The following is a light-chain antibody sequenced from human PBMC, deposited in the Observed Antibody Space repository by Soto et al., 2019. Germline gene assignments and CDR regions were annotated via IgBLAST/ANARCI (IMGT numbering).Light chain of an antibody. CDR3: QQLNSYPPRYT. J-gene: IGKJ2*01. Sequence: DIQLTQSPSFLSASVGDRVTITCRASQGISTYLAWYQQKAGKAPKLLIFAASTLQSGVPSRFSGSGSGTEFTLTISSLQPEDFATYYCQQLNSYPPRYTFGQGTKLDMK. V-gene: IGKV1-9*01. CDR2: AAS. CDR1: QGISTY.